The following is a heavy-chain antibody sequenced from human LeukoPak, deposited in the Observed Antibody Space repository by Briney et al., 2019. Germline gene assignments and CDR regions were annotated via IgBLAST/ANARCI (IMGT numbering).Heavy chain of an antibody. D-gene: IGHD5-18*01. CDR3: ARGLHGYTYGYVPWELYYYMDV. Sequence: SETLSLTCTVSGGSINSGRYYWSWIRHPAGRGLEWIGHTSTSGRTRYSPSLKSRVTISVDTSKTQFSLEMSSVSAADTAVYYCARGLHGYTYGYVPWELYYYMDVWGKGTTVTISS. CDR1: GGSINSGRYY. CDR2: TSTSGRT. J-gene: IGHJ6*03. V-gene: IGHV4-61*09.